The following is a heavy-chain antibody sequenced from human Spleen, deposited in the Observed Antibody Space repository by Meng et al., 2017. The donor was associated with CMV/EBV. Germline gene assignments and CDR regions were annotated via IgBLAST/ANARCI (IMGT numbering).Heavy chain of an antibody. CDR3: ARGRPSLRSNWFDP. Sequence: ASVKVSCKASGYTFTGYYMHWVRQAPGQGLEWMGWINPNSGGTNYAQKFQGRVTMTRNTSISTAYMELSSLRSEDTAVYYCARGRPSLRSNWFDPWGQGTLVTVSS. J-gene: IGHJ5*02. V-gene: IGHV1-2*02. CDR1: GYTFTGYY. CDR2: INPNSGGT.